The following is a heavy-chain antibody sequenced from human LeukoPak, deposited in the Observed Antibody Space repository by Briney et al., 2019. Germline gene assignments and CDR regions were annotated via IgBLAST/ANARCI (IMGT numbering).Heavy chain of an antibody. CDR1: GASISSYH. D-gene: IGHD3-16*02. Sequence: SETLSLTCSVSGASISSYHWSWIRQPAGKGLEWIGLISTSMTTNYNPSLKSRVTMSVDTSKNQFSLKLSSVTAADTAVYYCAGDYSYPDYWGQGTLVTVSS. J-gene: IGHJ4*02. CDR2: ISTSMTT. V-gene: IGHV4-4*07. CDR3: AGDYSYPDY.